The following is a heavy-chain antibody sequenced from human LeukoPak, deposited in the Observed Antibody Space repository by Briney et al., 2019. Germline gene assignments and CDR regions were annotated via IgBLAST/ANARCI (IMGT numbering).Heavy chain of an antibody. Sequence: GGSLRLSCAASGFTFSSYSMNWVRQAPGKGLEWVSSISSGGDFIYYADSVKGQFIISRDNAKRSLYLQMNSLRAEDTAVYYCARARFETTVTALVRKKNYYYYYMDVWGKGTTVTVSS. J-gene: IGHJ6*03. CDR2: ISSGGDFI. CDR1: GFTFSSYS. D-gene: IGHD4-17*01. CDR3: ARARFETTVTALVRKKNYYYYYMDV. V-gene: IGHV3-21*01.